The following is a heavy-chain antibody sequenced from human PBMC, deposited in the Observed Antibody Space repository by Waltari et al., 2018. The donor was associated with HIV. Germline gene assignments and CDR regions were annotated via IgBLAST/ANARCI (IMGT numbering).Heavy chain of an antibody. J-gene: IGHJ4*02. V-gene: IGHV4-34*01. CDR3: ARGSSVLVPAATNYFDY. CDR1: GASFSGYY. Sequence: QVQLQQWGAGLLKPSETLSLTCAVYGASFSGYYWTWIRQPPGKGLEWIGEINHSGNTNANPSPKRRVTISVDTSKNQFSLKLSSVTAADTAVYYCARGSSVLVPAATNYFDYWGQGTLVTVSS. CDR2: INHSGNT. D-gene: IGHD2-2*01.